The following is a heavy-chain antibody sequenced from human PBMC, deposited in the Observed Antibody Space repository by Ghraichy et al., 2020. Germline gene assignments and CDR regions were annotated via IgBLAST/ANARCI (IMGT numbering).Heavy chain of an antibody. D-gene: IGHD3-22*01. CDR1: GYSISSGYY. Sequence: SETLSLTCTISGYSISSGYYWGWIRQPPGKGLQWIANIYHSGSTYYNPSLKSRVTISVDTSKNQFSLKLNSVTAADTAVYYCARVDYFDTTGYHYYFDYWGQGTLVTVSS. CDR2: IYHSGST. J-gene: IGHJ4*02. CDR3: ARVDYFDTTGYHYYFDY. V-gene: IGHV4-38-2*02.